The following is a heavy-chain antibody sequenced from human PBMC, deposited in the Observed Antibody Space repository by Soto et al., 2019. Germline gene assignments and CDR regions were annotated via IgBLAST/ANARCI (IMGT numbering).Heavy chain of an antibody. Sequence: QVQLQESGPGLVRPSETLSLTCTVSGDSISSYYWTWIRQPDGKGLEWIGRMSTSGSPTYNPSLMSRVIMSVDMSKNQFSRKLSAVTAADTAVYYCARGVSAAGFDYWGQGTLVTVSS. J-gene: IGHJ4*02. CDR3: ARGVSAAGFDY. CDR2: MSTSGSP. D-gene: IGHD6-13*01. V-gene: IGHV4-4*07. CDR1: GDSISSYY.